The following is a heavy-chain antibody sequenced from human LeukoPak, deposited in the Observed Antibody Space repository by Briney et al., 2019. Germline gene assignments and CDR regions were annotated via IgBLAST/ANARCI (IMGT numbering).Heavy chain of an antibody. J-gene: IGHJ3*02. CDR1: GFTFSSYG. Sequence: PGGSLRLSCAASGFTFSSYGMHWVRQAPGKGLEWVAVIWYDGSNKYYADSVKGRFTISRDNSKNTLYLQMNSLRAEDTAVYYCARSHVTKFQGAFDIWGQGTMVTVSS. V-gene: IGHV3-33*01. CDR2: IWYDGSNK. CDR3: ARSHVTKFQGAFDI. D-gene: IGHD2-8*01.